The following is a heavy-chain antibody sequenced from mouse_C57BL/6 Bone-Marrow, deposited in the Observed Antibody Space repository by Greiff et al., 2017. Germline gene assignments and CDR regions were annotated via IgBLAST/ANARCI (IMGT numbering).Heavy chain of an antibody. CDR3: TTTWDDY. Sequence: VQLQQSGAELVRPGASVKLSCTASGFNIKDDYMHWVKQRPEQGLEWIGWIDPENGDTEYASKFQGKATITADTSSNTAYLQLSSLTSEDTAVXYCTTTWDDYWGQGTTLTVSS. D-gene: IGHD4-1*01. CDR1: GFNIKDDY. CDR2: IDPENGDT. V-gene: IGHV14-4*01. J-gene: IGHJ2*01.